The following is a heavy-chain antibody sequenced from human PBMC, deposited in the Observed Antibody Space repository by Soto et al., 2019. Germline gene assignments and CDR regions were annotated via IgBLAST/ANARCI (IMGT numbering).Heavy chain of an antibody. J-gene: IGHJ4*02. CDR3: ARSYRVYCTNGVCYGHTWDY. D-gene: IGHD2-8*01. V-gene: IGHV1-3*01. CDR2: INAGNGNT. CDR1: GYTFTSYA. Sequence: ASVKVSCKASGYTFTSYAMHWVRQAPGQRLEWMGWINAGNGNTKYSQKFQGRVTITRDTSASTAYMELSSLRSEDTAVYYCARSYRVYCTNGVCYGHTWDYWGQGTLVTVSS.